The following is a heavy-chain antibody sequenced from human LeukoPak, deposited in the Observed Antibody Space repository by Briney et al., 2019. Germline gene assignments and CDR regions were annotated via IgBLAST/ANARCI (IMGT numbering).Heavy chain of an antibody. CDR3: VRDAGITGTTDLDY. D-gene: IGHD1-7*01. CDR2: ISSTSSYI. Sequence: GGSLRLSCAASGFTFSSYSMNWVRQAPGKGLEWVSSISSTSSYIYYADSVKGRFTISRDNAKNSLYVQVNSLRDEDTAVYYCVRDAGITGTTDLDYWGQGTLVTVSS. CDR1: GFTFSSYS. V-gene: IGHV3-21*01. J-gene: IGHJ4*02.